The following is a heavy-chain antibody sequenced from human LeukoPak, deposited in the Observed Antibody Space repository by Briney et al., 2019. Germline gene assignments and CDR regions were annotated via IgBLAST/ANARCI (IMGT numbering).Heavy chain of an antibody. CDR3: ARTATVTTYYYYGMDV. J-gene: IGHJ6*02. Sequence: SVKVSCKASGGTFSSYAISWVRQAPGQGLEWMGGIIPIFGTANYAQKFQGRVTITADESTSTAYMELSSLRSEDTAVYYCARTATVTTYYYYGMDVWGRGTTVTVSS. V-gene: IGHV1-69*13. CDR1: GGTFSSYA. CDR2: IIPIFGTA. D-gene: IGHD4-11*01.